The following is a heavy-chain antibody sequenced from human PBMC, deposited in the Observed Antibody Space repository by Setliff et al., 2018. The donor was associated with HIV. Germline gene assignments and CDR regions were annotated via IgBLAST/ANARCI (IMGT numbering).Heavy chain of an antibody. CDR3: ARDGYSSSWYVISGSFDY. Sequence: SETLSLTCIVSGGSISSSSYYWGWIRQPPGKGLEWIGTVYYSGSTYYNPSLKSRVTISVDTSENQFSLKLSSVTAADTAVCYCARDGYSSSWYVISGSFDYWGQGILVTVSS. D-gene: IGHD6-13*01. CDR1: GGSISSSSYY. V-gene: IGHV4-39*07. CDR2: VYYSGST. J-gene: IGHJ4*02.